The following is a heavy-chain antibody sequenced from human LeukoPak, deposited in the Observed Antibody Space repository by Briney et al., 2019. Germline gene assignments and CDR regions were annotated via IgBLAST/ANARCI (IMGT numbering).Heavy chain of an antibody. CDR3: ARERRVDTAMVQNFDY. D-gene: IGHD5-18*01. V-gene: IGHV4-59*01. J-gene: IGHJ4*02. CDR2: IYYSGST. CDR1: GGSISSYY. Sequence: SETLSLTCTVSGGSISSYYWSWIRQPPGKGLEWIGYIYYSGSTNYNPSLKSRVTISVDTSKNQFSLKLSSVTAADTAVYYCARERRVDTAMVQNFDYWGQGTLVTVSS.